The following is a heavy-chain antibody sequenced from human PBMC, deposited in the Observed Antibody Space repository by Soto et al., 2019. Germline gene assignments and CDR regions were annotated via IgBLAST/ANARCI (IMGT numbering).Heavy chain of an antibody. CDR1: AGTLSRDY. Sequence: SAGTLSRDYWSWIRQPPGKKLEWIGYIYYSGSTNYNPSLKSRVTISVDTSKNQFSLKLSSVTAADTAVYFYAYGDNRDLHSFPTRRSSDL. D-gene: IGHD4-17*01. V-gene: IGHV4-59*01. J-gene: IGHJ2*01. CDR3: AYGDNRDLHSFPTRRSSDL. CDR2: IYYSGST.